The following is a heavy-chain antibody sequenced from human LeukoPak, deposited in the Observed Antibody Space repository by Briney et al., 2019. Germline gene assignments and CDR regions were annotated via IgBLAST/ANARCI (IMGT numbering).Heavy chain of an antibody. CDR2: FYPDDSDA. D-gene: IGHD3-22*01. Sequence: GDSLKISCKASGYTFTTYWIAWVRQVPGKGLEWMGIFYPDDSDARYSPSFQGLVTFSADEGVNIAYLQWSSLKASDSGIYYCARGYYFDSSGYYYDFWGQGTLVTVSS. CDR1: GYTFTTYW. V-gene: IGHV5-51*01. J-gene: IGHJ4*02. CDR3: ARGYYFDSSGYYYDF.